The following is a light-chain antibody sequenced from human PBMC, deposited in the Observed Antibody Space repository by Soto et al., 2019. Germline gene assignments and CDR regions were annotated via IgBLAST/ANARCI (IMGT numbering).Light chain of an antibody. J-gene: IGKJ1*01. Sequence: DIHMTHSPSTLSGSVGARVTITFRTSQTMSSWLASDQQKPGKAPKLLIYKASTLKSGVPSRFSGSGSGTEFTLTISSLQPDDFAAYYCQHYNNYPQAFGQGTQVDIK. CDR1: QTMSSW. CDR3: QHYNNYPQA. CDR2: KAS. V-gene: IGKV1-5*03.